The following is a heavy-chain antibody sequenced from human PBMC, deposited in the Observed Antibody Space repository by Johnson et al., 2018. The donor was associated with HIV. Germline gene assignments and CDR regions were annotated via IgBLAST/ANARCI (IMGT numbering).Heavy chain of an antibody. CDR3: ARDGTETGPDDAFDI. CDR1: GFTFDDYG. V-gene: IGHV3-66*01. Sequence: VQLVESGGGVVRPGGSLRLSCAASGFTFDDYGMSWVRQAPGKGLEWVSVIYRAGSTYYADSVKDRFTISRDISKNTIYLQMNSLRAEDTAMYYCARDGTETGPDDAFDIWGQWTMVTVSS. J-gene: IGHJ3*02. CDR2: IYRAGST. D-gene: IGHD1-1*01.